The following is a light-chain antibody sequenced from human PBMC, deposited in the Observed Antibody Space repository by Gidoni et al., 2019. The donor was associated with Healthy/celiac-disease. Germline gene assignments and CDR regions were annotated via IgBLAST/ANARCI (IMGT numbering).Light chain of an antibody. CDR3: QQYNNWPRT. CDR1: QSVSSN. Sequence: EIVMTQSQATLSVSTGERATLSCRASQSVSSNLAWYQQKPGQAPRLLIYGASTRATGIPARFSGSGSGTEFTLTISSLQSEDFAVYYCQQYNNWPRTFXQXTKVXIK. J-gene: IGKJ1*01. CDR2: GAS. V-gene: IGKV3-15*01.